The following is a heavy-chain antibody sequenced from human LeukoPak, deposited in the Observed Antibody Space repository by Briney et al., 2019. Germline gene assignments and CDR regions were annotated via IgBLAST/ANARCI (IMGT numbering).Heavy chain of an antibody. CDR3: ARQGGDFWYFDL. D-gene: IGHD2-21*02. CDR2: IYYSGST. Sequence: KSSETLSLTCTVSGGSISSYYWSWIRQPPGKGLEWIGYIYYSGSTNYNPSLKSRVTISVDTSKNQFSLKLSSVTAADTAVYYCARQGGDFWYFDLWGRGTLVTVSS. CDR1: GGSISSYY. J-gene: IGHJ2*01. V-gene: IGHV4-59*08.